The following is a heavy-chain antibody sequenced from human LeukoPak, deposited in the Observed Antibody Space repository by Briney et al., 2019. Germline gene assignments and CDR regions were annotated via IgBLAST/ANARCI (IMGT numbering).Heavy chain of an antibody. J-gene: IGHJ6*02. V-gene: IGHV3-30-3*01. CDR2: ISYDGSNK. D-gene: IGHD6-13*01. CDR1: GFTFSSYA. Sequence: PGGSLRLSCTASGFTFSSYAMHWVRQAPGKGLEWVAVISYDGSNKYYADSVKGRFTISRDNSKNTLYLQMNSLRAEDTAVYYCAITIAAAGKEAGSYYYYGMDVWGQGTTVTVSS. CDR3: AITIAAAGKEAGSYYYYGMDV.